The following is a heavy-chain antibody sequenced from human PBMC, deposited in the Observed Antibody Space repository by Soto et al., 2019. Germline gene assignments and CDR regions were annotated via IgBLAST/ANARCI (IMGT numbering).Heavy chain of an antibody. CDR3: ARDCSGGSSSPGMDV. CDR2: ISSSGYI. D-gene: IGHD2-15*01. V-gene: IGHV3-21*01. CDR1: VFNFNSYT. Sequence: TVGSLRLSCAASVFNFNSYTINWVRQSPGKRLEWLSSISSSGYIFSTDSVRGRFTISGDNAKNSVYLQINSLRAEDTAVYFCARDCSGGSSSPGMDVWGQATTVTVSS. J-gene: IGHJ6*02.